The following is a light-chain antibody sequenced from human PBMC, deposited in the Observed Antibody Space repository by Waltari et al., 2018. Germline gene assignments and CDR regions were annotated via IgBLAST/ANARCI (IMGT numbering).Light chain of an antibody. Sequence: DIAMTQSPDSLAVSLGARATINCMSSRSVSYNPDDNNYLGWFQQKPGQPPKMLIYLASARESRVPDRVSGNWSGTNFTLAISSLQAEDVAVYYCLQCHTPPRKFGQRTKGEIK. V-gene: IGKV4-1*01. J-gene: IGKJ1*01. CDR2: LAS. CDR1: RSVSYNPDDNNY. CDR3: LQCHTPPRK.